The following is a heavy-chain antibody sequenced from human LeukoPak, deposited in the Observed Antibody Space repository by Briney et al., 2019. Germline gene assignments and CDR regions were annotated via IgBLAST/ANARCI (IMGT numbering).Heavy chain of an antibody. D-gene: IGHD3-10*01. CDR1: GFTYTSYW. Sequence: GGSLRLFCAASGFTYTSYWMSWVRQAPGKGLEWVANIKQDGSEKYSGDSVKGRFTISRDNAKNSLYLQMNSLRAEDTAVYYCARDRYDGSGSSDYWGQGTLVTVSS. V-gene: IGHV3-7*01. CDR3: ARDRYDGSGSSDY. J-gene: IGHJ4*02. CDR2: IKQDGSEK.